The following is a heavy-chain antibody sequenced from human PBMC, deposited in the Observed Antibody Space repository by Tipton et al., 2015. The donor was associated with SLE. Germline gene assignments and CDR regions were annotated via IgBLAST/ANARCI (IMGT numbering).Heavy chain of an antibody. CDR2: INSDESIR. CDR1: GFAFSNYW. CDR3: ARGQYTSSRFDL. J-gene: IGHJ4*02. Sequence: SLRLSCAGSGFAFSNYWMHWVRQAPGKGLVWVSRINSDESIRTYADSVKGRFTISRDNAENTMYLQMNSLRVEDTAVYFCARGQYTSSRFDLWGQGTLVTVSS. V-gene: IGHV3-74*01. D-gene: IGHD6-13*01.